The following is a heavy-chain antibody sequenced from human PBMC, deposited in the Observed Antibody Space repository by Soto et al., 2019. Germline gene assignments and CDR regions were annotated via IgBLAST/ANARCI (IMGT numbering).Heavy chain of an antibody. CDR3: ARDRIYGDYTQFYYYYGMDV. CDR1: GGSISSYY. D-gene: IGHD4-17*01. V-gene: IGHV4-59*01. CDR2: IYYSGST. J-gene: IGHJ6*02. Sequence: PSETLSLTCTVSGGSISSYYWSWIRQPPGKGLEWIGYIYYSGSTNYNPSLKSRVTISVDTSKNQFSLKLSSVTAADTAVYYCARDRIYGDYTQFYYYYGMDVWGQGTTVTVS.